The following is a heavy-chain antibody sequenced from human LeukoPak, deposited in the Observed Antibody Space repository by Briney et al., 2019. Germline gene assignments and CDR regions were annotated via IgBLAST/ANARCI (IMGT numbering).Heavy chain of an antibody. CDR3: AKVYDSSGYYDY. Sequence: GGSLRLSCAASGLTFNNYAMSWVRQAPGKGLEWVSAISGSGGSTYYADSVKGRFTISRDNSKNTLYLQMNSLRAEDTAVYYCAKVYDSSGYYDYWGQGTLVTVSS. V-gene: IGHV3-23*01. CDR2: ISGSGGST. CDR1: GLTFNNYA. D-gene: IGHD3-22*01. J-gene: IGHJ4*02.